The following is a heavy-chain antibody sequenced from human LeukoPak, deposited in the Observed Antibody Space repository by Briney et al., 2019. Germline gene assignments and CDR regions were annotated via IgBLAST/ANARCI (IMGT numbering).Heavy chain of an antibody. V-gene: IGHV3-7*03. CDR3: ARDPNSGWYMAYFDY. J-gene: IGHJ4*02. Sequence: GGSLRLSCAASGFMFNNYAMSWVRQAPGKGLEWVANIKKDGSEKDYVDSVKGRFTISRDNAKNSLYLQMNSLRAEDTAVYYCARDPNSGWYMAYFDYWGQGTLVTVSS. CDR2: IKKDGSEK. D-gene: IGHD6-19*01. CDR1: GFMFNNYA.